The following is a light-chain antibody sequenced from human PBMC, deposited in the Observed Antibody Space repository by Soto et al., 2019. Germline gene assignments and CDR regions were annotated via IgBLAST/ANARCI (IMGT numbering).Light chain of an antibody. CDR3: QQSFSNFLYT. J-gene: IGKJ2*01. V-gene: IGKV1-39*01. CDR1: QSISSY. Sequence: DIQMTQSPSSLSASVGDRVTITCRASQSISSYLNWYQQKPGKAPKLLIYAASSLQSGVPSRFSGSGSGTDFTLTIRSLQPEDFATYYCQQSFSNFLYTFGQGTKLEIK. CDR2: AAS.